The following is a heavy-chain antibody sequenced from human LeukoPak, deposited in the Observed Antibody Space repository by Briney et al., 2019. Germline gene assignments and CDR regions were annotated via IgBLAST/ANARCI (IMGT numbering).Heavy chain of an antibody. CDR2: ISAYNGNT. V-gene: IGHV1-18*01. Sequence: GASVKVSCKASGYTFTSYGISWVRQAPGQGLEWMGWISAYNGNTNYAQKLQGRVIMTTDTSTSTAYMELRSLRSDDTAVYYCASSGTLGGYDSAFDIWGQGTMVTVSS. CDR3: ASSGTLGGYDSAFDI. J-gene: IGHJ3*02. CDR1: GYTFTSYG. D-gene: IGHD5-12*01.